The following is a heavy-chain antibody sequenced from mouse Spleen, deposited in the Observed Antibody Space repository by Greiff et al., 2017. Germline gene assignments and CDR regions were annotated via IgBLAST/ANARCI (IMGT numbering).Heavy chain of an antibody. J-gene: IGHJ3*01. CDR2: ISSGSSTI. Sequence: EVQVVESGGGLVKPGGSLKLSCAASGFTFSDYGMHWVRQAPEKGLEWVAYISSGSSTIYYADTVKGRFTISRDNAKNTLFLQMTSLRSEDTAMYYCTRMDGNWFAYWGQGTLVTVSA. CDR1: GFTFSDYG. D-gene: IGHD2-1*01. V-gene: IGHV5-17*01. CDR3: TRMDGNWFAY.